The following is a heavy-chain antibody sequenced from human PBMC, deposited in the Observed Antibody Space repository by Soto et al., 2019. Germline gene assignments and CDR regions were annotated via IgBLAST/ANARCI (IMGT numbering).Heavy chain of an antibody. Sequence: PSETLSLTCTVSGGSISSSNYYWGWIRQPPGRGLEWIGSIYYAGSTYYNPSLKSRVTISVDTSKNQFSLKLKSVTAADTAVYYCARGGPTVTTPYYFDYWGQGTLVTVSS. V-gene: IGHV4-39*01. D-gene: IGHD4-17*01. CDR1: GGSISSSNYY. CDR2: IYYAGST. CDR3: ARGGPTVTTPYYFDY. J-gene: IGHJ4*02.